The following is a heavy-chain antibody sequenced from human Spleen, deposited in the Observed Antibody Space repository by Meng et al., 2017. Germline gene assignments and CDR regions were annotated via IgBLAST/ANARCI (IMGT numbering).Heavy chain of an antibody. D-gene: IGHD1-26*01. V-gene: IGHV3-23*01. CDR2: ISGSGGST. CDR3: TTDRAVSWFDP. CDR1: GFTFSSYA. J-gene: IGHJ5*02. Sequence: EVHLLESGGGLVQPGGSPRLSCITSGFTFSSYAMTWVRQAPGKGLEWVSSISGSGGSTYYADSVRGRFTISRDNSKNTVYLQMNSLRAEDTAIYFCTTDRAVSWFDPWGQGTLVTVSS.